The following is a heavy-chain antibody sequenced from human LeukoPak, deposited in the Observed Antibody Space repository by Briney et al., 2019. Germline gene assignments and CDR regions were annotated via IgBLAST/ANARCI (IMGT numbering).Heavy chain of an antibody. CDR3: ARGYSRSTQLTYFDY. V-gene: IGHV1-18*01. CDR1: GYTFTSYG. Sequence: AASVKVSCKASGYTFTSYGISWVRQAPGQGLEWMGWISAYNGNTNYAQKLQGRVTMTTDTSTSTAYMELRSLRSDDTAVYYCARGYSRSTQLTYFDYWGQGTLVTVSS. D-gene: IGHD6-13*01. J-gene: IGHJ4*02. CDR2: ISAYNGNT.